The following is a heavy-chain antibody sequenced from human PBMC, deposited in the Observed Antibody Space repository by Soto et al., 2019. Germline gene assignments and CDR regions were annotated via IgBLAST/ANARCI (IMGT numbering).Heavy chain of an antibody. V-gene: IGHV4-39*07. CDR2: IYYSGST. CDR3: ARDFGAGAHFDH. D-gene: IGHD3-10*01. Sequence: SETLSLTCTVSGGSISSSSYYWGWIRQPPGKGLEWIGSIYYSGSTYYNPSLKSRVTISLDTSQNQFSLKLTSVTVADTAVYYCARDFGAGAHFDHWGQGSLVTVSS. CDR1: GGSISSSSYY. J-gene: IGHJ4*02.